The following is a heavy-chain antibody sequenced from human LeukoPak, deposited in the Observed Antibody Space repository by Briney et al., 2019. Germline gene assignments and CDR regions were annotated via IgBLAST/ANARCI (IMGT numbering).Heavy chain of an antibody. D-gene: IGHD3-22*01. Sequence: GGSLRLSCAASGFTFSSYWMSWVRQAPGKGLEWVGRIKSKTDGGTTDYAAPVKGRFTISRDDSKNTLYLQMNSLKIEDTAVYLCTTGVESYYDGHHFDYWGQGTLVTVSS. CDR2: IKSKTDGGTT. CDR1: GFTFSSYW. V-gene: IGHV3-15*01. J-gene: IGHJ4*02. CDR3: TTGVESYYDGHHFDY.